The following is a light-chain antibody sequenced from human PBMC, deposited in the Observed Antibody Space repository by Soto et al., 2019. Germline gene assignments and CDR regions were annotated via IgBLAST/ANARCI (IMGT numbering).Light chain of an antibody. Sequence: QSALTQPASVSGSPGQSITISCTGANSDVGGYNFVSWYQQHPGKAPKLLIYDVSNRPSGVSNRFSGSKSGNTASLTISGLQAEDEAYYYCSSYTRDIVLFGGGTKLTVL. CDR1: NSDVGGYNF. J-gene: IGLJ2*01. V-gene: IGLV2-14*03. CDR3: SSYTRDIVL. CDR2: DVS.